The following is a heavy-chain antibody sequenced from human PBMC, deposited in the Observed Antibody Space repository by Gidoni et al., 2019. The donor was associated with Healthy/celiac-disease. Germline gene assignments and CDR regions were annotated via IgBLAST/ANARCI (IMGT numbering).Heavy chain of an antibody. J-gene: IGHJ6*02. CDR3: AGLYCTGGGCYPTPWYGVDV. CDR2: IYSMWST. D-gene: IGHD2-8*02. Sequence: VQLQESGPGLEKPSETLSLTCTVSGGSISSYYWSWIRQPPGKGLEWIGYIYSMWSTNYNPSLKMRVTISVDTSKSQFSLKLSSLTAADTAVYHCAGLYCTGGGCYPTPWYGVDVWGQGPTVIVSS. CDR1: GGSISSYY. V-gene: IGHV4-59*12.